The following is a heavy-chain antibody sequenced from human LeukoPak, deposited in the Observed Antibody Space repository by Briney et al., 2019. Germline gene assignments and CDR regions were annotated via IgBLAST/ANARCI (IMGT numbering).Heavy chain of an antibody. D-gene: IGHD6-13*01. J-gene: IGHJ5*02. CDR2: IYHSGST. CDR3: ARSPEIAAAGTGGWFDP. V-gene: IGHV4-4*02. Sequence: TSGTLSLTCAVSGGSISSSNWWSWVRQPPGKGLEWIGGIYHSGSTNYNPSLKSRVTISVDKSKNQFSLKLSSVTAADTAVYYCARSPEIAAAGTGGWFDPWGQGTLVTVSS. CDR1: GGSISSSNW.